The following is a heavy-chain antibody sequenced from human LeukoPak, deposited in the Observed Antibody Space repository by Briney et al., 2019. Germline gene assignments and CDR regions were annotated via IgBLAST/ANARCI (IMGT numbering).Heavy chain of an antibody. J-gene: IGHJ6*03. CDR1: GGSIGTYY. D-gene: IGHD6-13*01. Sequence: SETLSLTCTVSGGSIGTYYWSWIRQSPGKGLELIGYIYVTGTRYNPYLQSRVTISVATSRNQFFLKMSSVTAADTAVYYCPRHIAGGIEDMDVWGKGTKVTVSS. CDR3: PRHIAGGIEDMDV. CDR2: IYVTGT. V-gene: IGHV4-59*08.